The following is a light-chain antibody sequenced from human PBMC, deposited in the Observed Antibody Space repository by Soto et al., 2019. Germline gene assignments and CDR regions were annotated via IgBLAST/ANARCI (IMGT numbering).Light chain of an antibody. CDR3: CSYAGSNTLV. CDR2: EVT. V-gene: IGLV2-23*02. Sequence: QSALTQPASVSGSPGQSITISCTGTTSDVGNYNLVSWYQQYPGKAPKLIIYEVTKRPSGVSTRCSGSKSGNTASLTISGLQPEDEADYYCCSYAGSNTLVFGGGTKVTVL. CDR1: TSDVGNYNL. J-gene: IGLJ2*01.